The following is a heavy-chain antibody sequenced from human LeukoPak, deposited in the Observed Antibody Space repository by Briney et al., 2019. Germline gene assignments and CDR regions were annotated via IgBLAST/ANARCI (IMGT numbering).Heavy chain of an antibody. D-gene: IGHD2-2*01. Sequence: PSETLPLTCTVSGGSISSYSWSWIRQPPGKGLEWIGYIYHSGSTYYNPSLKSRVTISVDRSKNQFSLKLSSVTAADTAVYYCARSYCSSTSCYDAFDIWGQGTMVTVSS. J-gene: IGHJ3*02. V-gene: IGHV4-30-2*01. CDR2: IYHSGST. CDR3: ARSYCSSTSCYDAFDI. CDR1: GGSISSYS.